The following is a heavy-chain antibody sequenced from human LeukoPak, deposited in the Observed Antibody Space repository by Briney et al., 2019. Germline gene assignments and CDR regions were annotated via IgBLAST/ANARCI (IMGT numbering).Heavy chain of an antibody. V-gene: IGHV1-8*01. D-gene: IGHD6-6*01. Sequence: WPPVKVSCKASGYTFTSYDINWVRQATGQGLEWMGWMNPNSGNTGYAQKFQGRVTMTRNTSISTAYMELSSLRSEDTAVYYCARVGCIAARRIRYCNWFDPWGQGTLVTVSS. CDR2: MNPNSGNT. J-gene: IGHJ5*02. CDR3: ARVGCIAARRIRYCNWFDP. CDR1: GYTFTSYD.